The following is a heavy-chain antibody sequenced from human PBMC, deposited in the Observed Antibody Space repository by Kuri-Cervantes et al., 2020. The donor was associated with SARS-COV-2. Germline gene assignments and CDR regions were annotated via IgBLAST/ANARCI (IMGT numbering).Heavy chain of an antibody. V-gene: IGHV1-46*01. D-gene: IGHD5-18*01. Sequence: ASVKVSCKASGYTFTGYYMHWVRQAPGQGLEWMGIINPSGGSTSYAQKFQGRVTMTRDTSTSTVYMELSSLRSEDTAVYYCARVLAGYGYYMDVWGKGTTVTVSS. CDR1: GYTFTGYY. J-gene: IGHJ6*03. CDR3: ARVLAGYGYYMDV. CDR2: INPSGGST.